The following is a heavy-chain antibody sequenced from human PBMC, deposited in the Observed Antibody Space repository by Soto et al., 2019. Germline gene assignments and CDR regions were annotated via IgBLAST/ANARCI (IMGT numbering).Heavy chain of an antibody. D-gene: IGHD3-10*01. J-gene: IGHJ4*02. CDR2: IYYTVST. CDR1: GGSIDSFY. Sequence: PSETLSLTCTVSGGSIDSFYWSWIRQSPGKGLEWIGYIYYTVSTVYNPSLKARVTISLDTSKTQFTLKLRSVTAADTAVYYCARVEYGSGSYLHTFDYWGQGALVTVSS. CDR3: ARVEYGSGSYLHTFDY. V-gene: IGHV4-59*01.